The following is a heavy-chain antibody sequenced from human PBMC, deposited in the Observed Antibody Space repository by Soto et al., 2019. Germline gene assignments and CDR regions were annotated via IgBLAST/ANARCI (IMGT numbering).Heavy chain of an antibody. CDR3: ARDQYYYGSGSYPYYYYGMDV. J-gene: IGHJ6*02. CDR2: ISSSGSTI. V-gene: IGHV3-11*01. D-gene: IGHD3-10*01. Sequence: QVQLVESGGGLVKPGGSLRLSCAASGFTFSDYYMSWIRQAQGKGLEWVSYISSSGSTIYYADSVKGRFTISRDNAKNSLSLQMNSLRAEDTAVYYCARDQYYYGSGSYPYYYYGMDVWGQGTTVTVSS. CDR1: GFTFSDYY.